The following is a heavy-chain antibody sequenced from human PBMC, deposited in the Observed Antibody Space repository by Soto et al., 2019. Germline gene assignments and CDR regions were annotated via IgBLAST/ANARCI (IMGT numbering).Heavy chain of an antibody. CDR2: INSDGSST. V-gene: IGHV3-74*01. J-gene: IGHJ4*02. CDR3: ATATNDYVSIGPQFDY. D-gene: IGHD3-16*01. CDR1: GFSYSDYW. Sequence: GGSLRLSCVASGFSYSDYWMHWVRQAPGKGLVWVSRINSDGSSTSYADSVKSRFTISRDNAKNTLYLQMNSLRAEDTAVYYCATATNDYVSIGPQFDYWGQGTLVTVSS.